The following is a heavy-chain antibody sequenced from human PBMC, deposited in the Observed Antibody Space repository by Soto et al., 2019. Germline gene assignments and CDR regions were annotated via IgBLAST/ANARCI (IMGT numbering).Heavy chain of an antibody. CDR1: GFSLSTSGMC. CDR2: IDWDDDK. D-gene: IGHD1-26*01. CDR3: ARTSIRTGIVGANYYYYGMDV. J-gene: IGHJ6*02. Sequence: GSGPTLVNPTQTLTLTCTFSGFSLSTSGMCVSWIRQPPGKALEWLALIDWDDDKYYSTSLKTRLTISKDTSKNQVVLTMTNMDPVDTATYYCARTSIRTGIVGANYYYYGMDVWGQGTTVTVSS. V-gene: IGHV2-70*01.